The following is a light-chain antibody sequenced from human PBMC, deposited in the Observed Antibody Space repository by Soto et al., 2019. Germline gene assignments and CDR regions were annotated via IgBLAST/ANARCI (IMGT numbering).Light chain of an antibody. J-gene: IGKJ4*01. V-gene: IGKV3-15*01. CDR2: DAS. CDR1: QSLSTN. CDR3: QQYKNWPPLT. Sequence: EILMTQSPATLSVSPGERATLSCRASQSLSTNLAWYQQKPGQAPRLLIYDASTRATGIPARFSGSGSGTDFTLTISSLQSEDFAVYFCQQYKNWPPLTFGGGTKVDIK.